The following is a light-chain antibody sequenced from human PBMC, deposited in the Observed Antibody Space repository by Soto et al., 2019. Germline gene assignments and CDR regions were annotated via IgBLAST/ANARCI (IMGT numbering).Light chain of an antibody. CDR2: GAS. CDR1: QSVRTNY. CDR3: QQYGSPPT. V-gene: IGKV3-20*01. J-gene: IGKJ1*01. Sequence: EIVLTQSPGTLSLSPGERATLSCRASQSVRTNYLAWYQQKPGQAPRLLIYGASGRATGIPDRFSGSGSGTDFTLTISRLEPEDFVVYYCQQYGSPPTFGQGTKVDIK.